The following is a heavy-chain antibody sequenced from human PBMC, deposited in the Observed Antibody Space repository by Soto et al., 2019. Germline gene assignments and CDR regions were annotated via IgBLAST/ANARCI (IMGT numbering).Heavy chain of an antibody. Sequence: GGSLRLSCAASGFTFSSYAMSWVRQAPGKGLEWVSAISGSGGSTYYADSVKGRFTISRDNSKNTLYLQMNSLRAEDTAVYYCXKDRYTEKKYYYYGMDVWGQGTTVTVSS. CDR3: XKDRYTEKKYYYYGMDV. CDR2: ISGSGGST. CDR1: GFTFSSYA. V-gene: IGHV3-23*01. D-gene: IGHD1-26*01. J-gene: IGHJ6*02.